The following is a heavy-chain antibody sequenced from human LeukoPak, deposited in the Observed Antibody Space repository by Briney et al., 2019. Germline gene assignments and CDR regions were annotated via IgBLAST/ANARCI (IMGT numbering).Heavy chain of an antibody. CDR1: GYDFSRYD. CDR3: ARGRIRYDDYSSGWFVFFEF. Sequence: ASVKVSCKASGYDFSRYDINWVRLAPGQGLEWMGWMNPNNGDTDYAQNFQGRVTMTRDTSMSTAYMELSSLRSEDTALYYCARGRIRYDDYSSGWFVFFEFWGQGSLVTVSS. CDR2: MNPNNGDT. J-gene: IGHJ4*02. V-gene: IGHV1-8*01. D-gene: IGHD6-19*01.